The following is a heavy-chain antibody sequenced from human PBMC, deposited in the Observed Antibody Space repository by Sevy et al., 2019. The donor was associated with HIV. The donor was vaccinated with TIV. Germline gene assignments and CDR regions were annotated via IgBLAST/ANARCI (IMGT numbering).Heavy chain of an antibody. D-gene: IGHD3-3*01. CDR1: GFTFSSYA. Sequence: GGSLRLSCSASGFTFSSYAMHWVRQAPGKGLEYVSAISSNGGSTYYADSVKGRFTISRDNSKNTLYLQMSSLRAEDTAVYYCAKDYDFWSGYSLWYYGMDVWGQGTTVTVSS. CDR3: AKDYDFWSGYSLWYYGMDV. V-gene: IGHV3-64D*06. J-gene: IGHJ6*02. CDR2: ISSNGGST.